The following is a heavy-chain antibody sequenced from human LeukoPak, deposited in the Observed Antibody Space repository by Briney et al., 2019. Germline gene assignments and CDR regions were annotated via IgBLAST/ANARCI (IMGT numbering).Heavy chain of an antibody. CDR3: GRVSWDWANYPFDV. CDR2: IYSGGST. CDR1: GFTVSSNY. J-gene: IGHJ3*01. Sequence: GGSLRLSCAASGFTVSSNYMSWVRQAPGKGLEWVSVIYSGGSTYYADSVKGRFTISRDNSKNTLYLQMNSLRAKDTAVYYCGRVSWDWANYPFDVWGQGTKVTVSS. V-gene: IGHV3-53*01. D-gene: IGHD3/OR15-3a*01.